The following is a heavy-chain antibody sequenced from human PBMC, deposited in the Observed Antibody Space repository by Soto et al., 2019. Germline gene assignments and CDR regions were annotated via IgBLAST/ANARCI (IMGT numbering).Heavy chain of an antibody. CDR1: GFTFSSYA. J-gene: IGHJ4*02. CDR2: ISGSGGST. CDR3: AKTNYDFWSGYSLAEKA. V-gene: IGHV3-23*01. D-gene: IGHD3-3*01. Sequence: EVQLLGSGGGLVQPGGSLRLSCAASGFTFSSYAMSWVRQAPGKGLEWVSAISGSGGSTYYADSVKGRFTISRDNSKNTLYLQMNSLRAEDTAVYYCAKTNYDFWSGYSLAEKAWGQGTLVTVSS.